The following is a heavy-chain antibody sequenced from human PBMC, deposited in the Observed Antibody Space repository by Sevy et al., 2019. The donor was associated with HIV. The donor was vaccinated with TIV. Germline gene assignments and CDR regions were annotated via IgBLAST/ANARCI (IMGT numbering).Heavy chain of an antibody. CDR3: AREWMGEYYYYGMDV. Sequence: GGSLRLSCAASGFTFSSYWMHWVRQAPGKGLVWVSRINSDGSSTSYADSVKGRFTISRDNAKNTLYLQMNGLRAEDTAVYYCAREWMGEYYYYGMDVWGQGTTVTVSS. V-gene: IGHV3-74*01. CDR2: INSDGSST. D-gene: IGHD1-26*01. CDR1: GFTFSSYW. J-gene: IGHJ6*02.